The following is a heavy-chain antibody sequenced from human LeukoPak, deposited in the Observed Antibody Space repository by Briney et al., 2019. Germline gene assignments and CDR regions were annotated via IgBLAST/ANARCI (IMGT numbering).Heavy chain of an antibody. J-gene: IGHJ5*02. CDR3: AREGGPQSLRGTFDP. D-gene: IGHD3-16*01. Sequence: PSETLSLTCTVSGGSISSYYWSWIRQPPGKGLEWIGYIYYSGSTNYNPSLKSRVTISVDTSKNQFSLNLSSVTAADTAVYYCAREGGPQSLRGTFDPWGQGALVTVSS. CDR2: IYYSGST. CDR1: GGSISSYY. V-gene: IGHV4-59*12.